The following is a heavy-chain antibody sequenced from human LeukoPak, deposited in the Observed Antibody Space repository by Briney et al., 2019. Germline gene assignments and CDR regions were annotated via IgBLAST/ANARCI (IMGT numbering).Heavy chain of an antibody. CDR1: GGSISSSSYY. V-gene: IGHV4-39*07. Sequence: SETLSLTCTVSGGSISSSSYYWGWIRQPPGKGLEWIGNIYYSGTTYYNTSLKSRVTISVDTSKNQFSLKINSLTAADTAVYYCARNREEDTAMSYWGQGTLVTVSS. CDR3: ARNREEDTAMSY. CDR2: IYYSGTT. D-gene: IGHD5-18*01. J-gene: IGHJ4*02.